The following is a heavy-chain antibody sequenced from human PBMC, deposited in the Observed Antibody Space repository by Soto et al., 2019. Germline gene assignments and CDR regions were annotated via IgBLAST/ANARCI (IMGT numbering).Heavy chain of an antibody. CDR2: ISAYNGNT. J-gene: IGHJ6*02. CDR1: GYTFTSYG. CDR3: ARGPVSQYYYYGMDV. Sequence: ASVKVSCKASGYTFTSYGISWLRQAPGQGLEWMGWISAYNGNTNYAQKLQGRVTMTTDTSTSTAYMELRSLRSDDTAVYYCARGPVSQYYYYGMDVWGQGTTVTVSS. V-gene: IGHV1-18*04.